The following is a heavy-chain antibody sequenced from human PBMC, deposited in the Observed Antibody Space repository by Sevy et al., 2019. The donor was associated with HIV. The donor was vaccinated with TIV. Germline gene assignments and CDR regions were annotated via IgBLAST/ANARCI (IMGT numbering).Heavy chain of an antibody. J-gene: IGHJ6*02. CDR3: ARGGSGDVWNYEYYYYGMDV. CDR2: MSPKSGNT. CDR1: GDTFTTYD. V-gene: IGHV1-8*02. D-gene: IGHD3-3*01. Sequence: ASVKVSCKASGDTFTTYDINWVRQATGQGLEWMGWMSPKSGNTGFAQKFQGRLTMTRDTYISTAYMELSSLRSEDTAVYYCARGGSGDVWNYEYYYYGMDVWGQGTTVTVSS.